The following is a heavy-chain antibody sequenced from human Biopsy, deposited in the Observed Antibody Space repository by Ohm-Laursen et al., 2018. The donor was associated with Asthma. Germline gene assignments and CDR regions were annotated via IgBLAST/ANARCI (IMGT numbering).Heavy chain of an antibody. Sequence: ASVKVSCKASGGTFRTYAFNWVRQAPGQGLEWMGGIIPMYGVPKVAQKFQGRVTITADESTSTAYMEMSSLRSEDTAVYYCARVDAIMISGDFYFYSGFDLWGQGTTVRVPS. CDR3: ARVDAIMISGDFYFYSGFDL. CDR2: IIPMYGVP. V-gene: IGHV1-69*13. CDR1: GGTFRTYA. D-gene: IGHD3-16*01. J-gene: IGHJ6*02.